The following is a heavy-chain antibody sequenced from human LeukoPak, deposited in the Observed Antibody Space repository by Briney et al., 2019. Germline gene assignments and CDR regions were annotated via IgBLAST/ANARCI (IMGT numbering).Heavy chain of an antibody. CDR2: INHSGST. Sequence: SETLSLTCAVYGGSFSGYYWSWIRQPPGKGLEWIGEINHSGSTNYNPSLKSRVTISVDTSKNQFSLKLSSVTAADTAVYYCAREYYYDSSGYSRSLWFDPWGQGTLVTVSS. D-gene: IGHD3-22*01. V-gene: IGHV4-34*01. J-gene: IGHJ5*02. CDR3: AREYYYDSSGYSRSLWFDP. CDR1: GGSFSGYY.